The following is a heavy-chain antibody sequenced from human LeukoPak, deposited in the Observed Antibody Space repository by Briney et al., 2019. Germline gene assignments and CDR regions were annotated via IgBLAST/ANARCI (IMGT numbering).Heavy chain of an antibody. CDR1: GCRFTSYW. D-gene: IGHD6-13*01. CDR2: IDRSDSYT. J-gene: IGHJ6*02. V-gene: IGHV5-10-1*01. Sequence: PGGPLLISCQGSGCRFTSYWISWARQLPGKGLEWMGRIDRSDSYTNYSPSFQGHVTISADKSISTAYLQWSSLKASDTAMYYCASIGSSSWYYYYGMDVWGQGTTVTVSS. CDR3: ASIGSSSWYYYYGMDV.